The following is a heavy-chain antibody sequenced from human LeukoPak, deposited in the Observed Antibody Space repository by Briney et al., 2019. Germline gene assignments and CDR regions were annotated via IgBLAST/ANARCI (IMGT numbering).Heavy chain of an antibody. Sequence: ASVKVSCKASGYTFTSYDINWVRQATGQGLEWMGWMNPNSGNTKYSQKFQGRVTITRDTSASTAYMELSSLRSEDTAVYYCARSARIAVAGRQDWFDPWGQGTLVTVSS. CDR2: MNPNSGNT. V-gene: IGHV1-8*03. D-gene: IGHD6-19*01. CDR1: GYTFTSYD. CDR3: ARSARIAVAGRQDWFDP. J-gene: IGHJ5*02.